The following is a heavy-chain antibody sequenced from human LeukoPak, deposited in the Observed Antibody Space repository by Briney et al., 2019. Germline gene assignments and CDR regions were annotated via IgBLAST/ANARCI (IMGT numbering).Heavy chain of an antibody. CDR2: ISSNGDYI. Sequence: GGSLRLSCAASGFVFSSYRMNWVRQAPGKGLEWVSSISSNGDYIYYADSVKGRFTMSRDNAKNSLYLQLSSLRAEDPAVYYCARARDPISGSWFSDSWGQGTLVTVSS. CDR3: ARARDPISGSWFSDS. D-gene: IGHD3-3*02. V-gene: IGHV3-21*01. J-gene: IGHJ4*02. CDR1: GFVFSSYR.